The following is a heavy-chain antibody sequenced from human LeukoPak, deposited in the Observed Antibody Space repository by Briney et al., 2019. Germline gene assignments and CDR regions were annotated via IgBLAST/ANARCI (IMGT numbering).Heavy chain of an antibody. Sequence: SVKVSCKASGYTFTGYYMHWVRQAPGQGLEWMGGIIPIFGTANYAQKFQGRVTITADKSTSTAYMELSSLRSEDTAVYYCARAVIAARGYYYYYYMDVWGKGTTVTVSS. J-gene: IGHJ6*03. CDR2: IIPIFGTA. D-gene: IGHD6-6*01. CDR1: GYTFTGYY. CDR3: ARAVIAARGYYYYYYMDV. V-gene: IGHV1-69*06.